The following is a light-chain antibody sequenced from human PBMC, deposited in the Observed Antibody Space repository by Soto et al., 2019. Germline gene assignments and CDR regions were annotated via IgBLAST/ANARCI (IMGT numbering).Light chain of an antibody. Sequence: QSALTQPRSVSGSPGQSVTISCTGTSSDVGGYNYVSWYQQHPGKAPKLMIYDVSRRPSGVPDRFSGSKSDNTASLTISGLQAEDEADYHCCSYAGSYSLLFGGGTQLTVL. CDR2: DVS. J-gene: IGLJ2*01. CDR1: SSDVGGYNY. V-gene: IGLV2-11*01. CDR3: CSYAGSYSLL.